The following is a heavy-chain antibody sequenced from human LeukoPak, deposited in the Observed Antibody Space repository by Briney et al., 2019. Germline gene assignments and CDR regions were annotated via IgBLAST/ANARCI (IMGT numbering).Heavy chain of an antibody. CDR2: IDSSSSYI. Sequence: GGSLRLSCAASGFTFSSYAMNWVRQAPGKGLEWVSSIDSSSSYIYYADSVKGRFTISRDNSKNTLYVQVNSLGTEDTAAYYCAKGSYYDSSGSFYFDYWGQGTLVTVSS. V-gene: IGHV3-21*04. CDR1: GFTFSSYA. CDR3: AKGSYYDSSGSFYFDY. D-gene: IGHD3-22*01. J-gene: IGHJ4*02.